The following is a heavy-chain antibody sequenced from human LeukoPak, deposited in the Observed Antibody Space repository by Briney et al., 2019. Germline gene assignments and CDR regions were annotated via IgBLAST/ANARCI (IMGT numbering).Heavy chain of an antibody. Sequence: PSETLSLTCTVSGGSISSSSYYWGWIRQPPGKGLEWIGSIYYSGSTYYNPSLKSRVTISVDTSKNQFSLKLSSVTAADTAVYYCARERAPGYSYGPSYYYYYMDVWGKGTTVTVSS. J-gene: IGHJ6*03. V-gene: IGHV4-39*07. CDR2: IYYSGST. D-gene: IGHD5-18*01. CDR1: GGSISSSSYY. CDR3: ARERAPGYSYGPSYYYYYMDV.